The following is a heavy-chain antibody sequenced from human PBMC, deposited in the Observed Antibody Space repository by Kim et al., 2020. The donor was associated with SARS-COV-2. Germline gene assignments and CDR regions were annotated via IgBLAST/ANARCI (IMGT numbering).Heavy chain of an antibody. Sequence: SVKVSCKTSGGTFSNYVIGWVRQAPGQGLEWMGGITPIFGTANYAQTFQDRLTITADESTGTAYMELSSLRSEDTAIYYCARAYSILRNWFDPWGQGTLVTVSS. CDR2: ITPIFGTA. J-gene: IGHJ5*02. CDR1: GGTFSNYV. V-gene: IGHV1-69*13. CDR3: ARAYSILRNWFDP. D-gene: IGHD5-18*01.